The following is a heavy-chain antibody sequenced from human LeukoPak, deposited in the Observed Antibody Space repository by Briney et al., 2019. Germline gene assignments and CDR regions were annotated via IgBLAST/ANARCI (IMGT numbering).Heavy chain of an antibody. CDR1: GFIFSTYA. Sequence: GGSLRLSCAASGFIFSTYAMSWVRQAPGKGLEWVSGVRGSGSDTYYADSVKGRFTISRDNSKNTLYLQMNSLRAEDTAVYYCARTGDTVVTPLGAFDIWGQGTMVTVSS. CDR3: ARTGDTVVTPLGAFDI. CDR2: VRGSGSDT. V-gene: IGHV3-23*01. D-gene: IGHD4-23*01. J-gene: IGHJ3*02.